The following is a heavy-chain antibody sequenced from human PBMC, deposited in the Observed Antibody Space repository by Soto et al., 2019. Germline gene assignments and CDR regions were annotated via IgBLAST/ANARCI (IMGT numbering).Heavy chain of an antibody. CDR2: FHYSGST. CDR1: GGSISSRDSY. D-gene: IGHD3-16*01. CDR3: ARGFGRSHFDY. V-gene: IGHV4-39*01. Sequence: LSLTCTVSGGSISSRDSYWGWIRQPPGKGLEWIGSFHYSGSTYYNPSLKSRVTISVDTSKNQLSLRVTSVTAADTAVYYCARGFGRSHFDYWGQGTLVTVS. J-gene: IGHJ4*02.